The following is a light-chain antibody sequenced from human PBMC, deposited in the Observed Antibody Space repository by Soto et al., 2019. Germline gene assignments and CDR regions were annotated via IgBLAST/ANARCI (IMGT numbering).Light chain of an antibody. CDR3: IQGPRPTIT. CDR2: KVS. V-gene: IGKV2-30*02. CDR1: QILVHSDGIAY. Sequence: DVVMTQSPLSLPVTLVHPASISFRSNQILVHSDGIAYFSWFQQRPGRSPRRLIYKVSNRDSGVPARFSGSGSGTDFALKISRVEAEDVVEEYSIQGPRPTITCAEGTRLEIK. J-gene: IGKJ5*01.